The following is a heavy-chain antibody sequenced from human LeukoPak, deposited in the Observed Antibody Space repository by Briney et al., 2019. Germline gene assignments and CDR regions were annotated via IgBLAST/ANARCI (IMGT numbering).Heavy chain of an antibody. Sequence: SETLSLTCTVSGGSISSYYWSWIRQPPGKGLEWIGYIYTSGSTNYNPSLKSRVTISVDTSKNQFSLKLSSVTAADTAVYYCARHVSAGRYHYYMDVWGKGTTVTVSS. V-gene: IGHV4-4*09. J-gene: IGHJ6*03. CDR2: IYTSGST. CDR3: ARHVSAGRYHYYMDV. D-gene: IGHD6-13*01. CDR1: GGSISSYY.